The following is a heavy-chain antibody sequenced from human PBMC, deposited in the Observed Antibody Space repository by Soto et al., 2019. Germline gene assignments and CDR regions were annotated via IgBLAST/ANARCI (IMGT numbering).Heavy chain of an antibody. Sequence: PGGSLRLSCAASGFTFSSYGMHWVRQAPGKGLEWVAVISYDGSNKYYADSVKGRFTISRDNSKNTLYLQMNSLRAEDTAVYYCAKTLERRAFDIWGQGTMVTVSS. CDR1: GFTFSSYG. D-gene: IGHD1-1*01. J-gene: IGHJ3*02. CDR3: AKTLERRAFDI. CDR2: ISYDGSNK. V-gene: IGHV3-30*18.